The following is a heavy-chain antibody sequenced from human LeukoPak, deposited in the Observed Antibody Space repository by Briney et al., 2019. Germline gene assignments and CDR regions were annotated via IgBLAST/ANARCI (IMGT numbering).Heavy chain of an antibody. CDR1: GYTLTEIS. D-gene: IGHD1-20*01. CDR3: ATDFRGVIAALRYNWNPSWFDP. V-gene: IGHV1-24*01. J-gene: IGHJ5*02. Sequence: ASVKLSCTGSGYTLTEISMHWVRQVLGKGPEWMGGFDPEDGETVYAQKFQGRVTMTEETSTDTAYMELSSLRSEDTAVYYCATDFRGVIAALRYNWNPSWFDPWGQGTLVTVSS. CDR2: FDPEDGET.